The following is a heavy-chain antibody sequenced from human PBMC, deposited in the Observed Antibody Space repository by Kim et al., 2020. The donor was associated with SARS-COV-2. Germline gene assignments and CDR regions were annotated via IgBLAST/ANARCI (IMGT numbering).Heavy chain of an antibody. Sequence: GGFTISRDDSKNTLYLQMNSLRAEDTAVYYCARDSGEGVQTHYSSGYFDYWGQGTLVTVSS. D-gene: IGHD6-19*01. J-gene: IGHJ4*02. V-gene: IGHV3-30*01. CDR3: ARDSGEGVQTHYSSGYFDY.